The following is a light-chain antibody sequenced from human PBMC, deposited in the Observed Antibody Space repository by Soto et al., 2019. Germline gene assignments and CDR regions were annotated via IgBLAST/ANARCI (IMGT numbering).Light chain of an antibody. CDR2: DVN. CDR3: CSYAGSYNLEV. J-gene: IGLJ3*02. Sequence: QSALTQPASVSGSPGQSITISCTGTSGDIGSYNRVSWYQQHPGKAPKLIIYDVNKRPSGVPDRFSGSKSGSSASLTISGLQPEDEADYYCCSYAGSYNLEVFGGGTKLTVL. V-gene: IGLV2-11*01. CDR1: SGDIGSYNR.